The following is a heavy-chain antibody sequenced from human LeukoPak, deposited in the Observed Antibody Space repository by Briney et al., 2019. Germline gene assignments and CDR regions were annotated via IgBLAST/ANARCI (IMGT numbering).Heavy chain of an antibody. CDR3: ARDRPNYYGSDGHYYRRDGDY. J-gene: IGHJ4*02. V-gene: IGHV3-7*03. CDR1: GFTFSSYW. D-gene: IGHD3-22*01. Sequence: GGSLRLSCAASGFTFSSYWMSWVRQAPGKGLEWVANIKQDGSEKYYVDSVKGRFTISRDNAKNSLYLQMHSLSAEDTAVYYCARDRPNYYGSDGHYYRRDGDYWGRGTLVSVSS. CDR2: IKQDGSEK.